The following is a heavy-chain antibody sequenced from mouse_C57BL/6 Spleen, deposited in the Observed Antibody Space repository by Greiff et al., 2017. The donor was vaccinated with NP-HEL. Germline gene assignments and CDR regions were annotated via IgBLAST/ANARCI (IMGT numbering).Heavy chain of an antibody. J-gene: IGHJ4*01. V-gene: IGHV1-82*01. CDR3: AREGDGYYHYYAMDY. CDR2: IYPGDGDT. CDR1: GYAFSSSW. Sequence: QVQLQQSGPELVKPGASVKISCKASGYAFSSSWMNWVKQRPGKGLEWIGRIYPGDGDTNYNGKFKGKATLTADKSSSTAYMQLSSLTSEDSAVYFCAREGDGYYHYYAMDYWGQGTSVTVSS. D-gene: IGHD2-3*01.